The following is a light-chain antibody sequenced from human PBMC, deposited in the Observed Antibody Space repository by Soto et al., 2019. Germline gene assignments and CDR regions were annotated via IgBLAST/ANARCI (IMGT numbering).Light chain of an antibody. J-gene: IGKJ5*01. CDR2: DAS. CDR3: QQSYSTVT. V-gene: IGKV1-5*01. CDR1: QSISSW. Sequence: DIQMTQSPSPLSASVGDRVTITCRASQSISSWLAWYQQKPGKAPKLLIYDASSLESGVPSRFSGSGSGTEFTLTISSLQPEDFATYYCQQSYSTVTLGQGTRLEIK.